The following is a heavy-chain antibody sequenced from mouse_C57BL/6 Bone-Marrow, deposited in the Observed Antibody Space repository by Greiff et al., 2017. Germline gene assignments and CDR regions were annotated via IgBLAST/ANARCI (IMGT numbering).Heavy chain of an antibody. CDR3: ASRGY. CDR1: GYTFTSYW. J-gene: IGHJ2*01. CDR2: LDPSDSYT. V-gene: IGHV1-69*01. Sequence: QVQLKQPGAELVMPGASVKLSCKASGYTFTSYWMHWVKQRPGQGLEWIGELDPSDSYTNYNQKFKGKSTLTVDKSSSTAYMQRSSLTSEDSAVYYCASRGYWGQGTTLTVSS.